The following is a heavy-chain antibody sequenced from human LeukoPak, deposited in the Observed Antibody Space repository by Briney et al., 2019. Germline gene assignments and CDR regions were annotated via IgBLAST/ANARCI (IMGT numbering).Heavy chain of an antibody. CDR1: GFTVSSNY. Sequence: PGRSLRLSCAASGFTVSSNYMSWVRQAPGKGLEWVSYISKNGNTIYYADSVKGRFTISRDNAKKSLYLQMNNLRAEDTAVYYCARRDCDSIKCRGSNWFDPWGQGTLVSVSS. CDR2: ISKNGNTI. D-gene: IGHD3-22*01. J-gene: IGHJ5*02. CDR3: ARRDCDSIKCRGSNWFDP. V-gene: IGHV3-48*01.